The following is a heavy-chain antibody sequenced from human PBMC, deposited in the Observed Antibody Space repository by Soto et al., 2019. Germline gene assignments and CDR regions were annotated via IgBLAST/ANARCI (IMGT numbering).Heavy chain of an antibody. CDR2: ISSSGSTI. J-gene: IGHJ4*02. CDR3: ARGLASDYTSGEGGDFFDY. V-gene: IGHV3-11*01. Sequence: GGSLRLSCAASGFTFSDYYMSWIRQAPGKGLEWVSYISSSGSTIYYADSVKGRFTISRDNAKNSLYLQMNSLRAEDTAVYYCARGLASDYTSGEGGDFFDYWGQGTLVTVSS. CDR1: GFTFSDYY. D-gene: IGHD3-10*01.